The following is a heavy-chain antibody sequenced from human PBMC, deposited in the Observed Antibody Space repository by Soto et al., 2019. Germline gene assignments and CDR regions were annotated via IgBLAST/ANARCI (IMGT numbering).Heavy chain of an antibody. CDR3: ARDEYYDSSGYPNWFDP. CDR1: GGSISSYY. J-gene: IGHJ5*02. D-gene: IGHD3-22*01. V-gene: IGHV4-4*07. CDR2: IYTSGST. Sequence: SETLSLTCTVSGGSISSYYWSWIRQPAGKGLEWIGRIYTSGSTNYNPSLKSRVTMSVDTSKNQFSLKLSSVTAADTAVYYCARDEYYDSSGYPNWFDPWGQGTLVTVSS.